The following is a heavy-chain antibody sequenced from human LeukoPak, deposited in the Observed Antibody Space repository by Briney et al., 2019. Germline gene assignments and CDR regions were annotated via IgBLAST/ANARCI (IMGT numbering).Heavy chain of an antibody. CDR1: GFTFSSYA. J-gene: IGHJ4*02. V-gene: IGHV3-23*01. CDR3: AKDRYYDILTGYFWDDY. D-gene: IGHD3-9*01. CDR2: ISGSGGST. Sequence: PGGSLRLSCAASGFTFSSYAMSWVRQAPGKGLEWVSAISGSGGSTYYADSVKGRFTISRDNSKNTLYLQMNSLRAEDTAVYYCAKDRYYDILTGYFWDDYWGQGTLVTVSS.